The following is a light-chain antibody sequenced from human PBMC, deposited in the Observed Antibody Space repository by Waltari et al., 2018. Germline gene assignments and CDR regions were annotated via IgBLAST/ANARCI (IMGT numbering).Light chain of an antibody. V-gene: IGKV1-39*01. CDR2: VAS. J-gene: IGKJ5*01. Sequence: DIQMTQSPSSLSASVGDRVTITCRASQNIRTYLNWYQQKPGKAPKVLISVASHLRTGIPSRFSGGGSGTDFTLTITNLQPEDFGTYYCQQSWSSPPVTFGQGTRLEVK. CDR1: QNIRTY. CDR3: QQSWSSPPVT.